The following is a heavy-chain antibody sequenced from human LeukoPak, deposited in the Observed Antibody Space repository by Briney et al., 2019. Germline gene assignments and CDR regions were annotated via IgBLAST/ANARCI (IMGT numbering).Heavy chain of an antibody. J-gene: IGHJ3*02. V-gene: IGHV3-23*01. D-gene: IGHD2-2*01. Sequence: GGSLRLSCPASGFTFSSYAMSWVRQAPGKGLEWVSAISGSGGSTYYADSVKGRFTITRDNSKNTLYLQMNSLRAEDTAVYYCAKAGRYCSSTSCYHAAFDIWGQGTMVTVSS. CDR1: GFTFSSYA. CDR2: ISGSGGST. CDR3: AKAGRYCSSTSCYHAAFDI.